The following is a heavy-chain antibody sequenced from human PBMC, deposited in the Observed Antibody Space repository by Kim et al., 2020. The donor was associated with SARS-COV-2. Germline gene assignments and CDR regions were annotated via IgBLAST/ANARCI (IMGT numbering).Heavy chain of an antibody. CDR1: GFTFSSYW. Sequence: GGSLRLSCAASGFTFSSYWMHWVRQAPGKGLVWVSRINSDGSSTSYADSVKGRFTISRDNAKNTLYLQMNSLRAEDTAVYYCTRGKEFGGGCSGGSCSLYYYYYGMDVWGQGTTVTVSS. V-gene: IGHV3-74*01. D-gene: IGHD2-15*01. CDR2: INSDGSST. J-gene: IGHJ6*02. CDR3: TRGKEFGGGCSGGSCSLYYYYYGMDV.